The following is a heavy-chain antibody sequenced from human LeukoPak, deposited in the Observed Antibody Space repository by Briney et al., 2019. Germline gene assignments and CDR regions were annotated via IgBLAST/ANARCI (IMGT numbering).Heavy chain of an antibody. J-gene: IGHJ4*02. CDR2: IYTSGST. D-gene: IGHD5-24*01. V-gene: IGHV4-61*02. Sequence: SQTLSLTCTVSGGSISSGSDYWSWIRQPAGKGLEWIGRIYTSGSTNYNPSLKSRVTISVDTSKNQFSLKLSSVTAADTAVYYCARAGGLQPDYWGQGTLVTVSS. CDR1: GGSISSGSDY. CDR3: ARAGGLQPDY.